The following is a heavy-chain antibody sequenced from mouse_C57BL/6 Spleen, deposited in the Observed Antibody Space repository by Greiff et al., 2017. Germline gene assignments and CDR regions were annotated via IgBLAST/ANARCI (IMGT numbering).Heavy chain of an antibody. CDR2: IYPGDGDT. V-gene: IGHV1-80*01. CDR1: GYAFSSYW. CDR3: ARPYGSSYGTWFAY. J-gene: IGHJ3*01. D-gene: IGHD1-1*01. Sequence: QVQLQQSGAELVKPGASVKISCKASGYAFSSYWMNWVKQRPGKGLEWIGQIYPGDGDTNYNGKFKGKATLTADKSSSTAYMQLSSLTSGDSAVYFCARPYGSSYGTWFAYWGQGTLVTVSA.